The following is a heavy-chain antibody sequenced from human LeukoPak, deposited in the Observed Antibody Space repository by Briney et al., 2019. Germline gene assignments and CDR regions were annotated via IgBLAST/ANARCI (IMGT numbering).Heavy chain of an antibody. V-gene: IGHV4-59*02. CDR1: GGSVSSYY. D-gene: IGHD3-9*01. CDR2: IYYSGST. J-gene: IGHJ4*02. CDR3: ARGSRPGYFDY. Sequence: PSETRSLTCTVSGGSVSSYYWSWIRQPPGKGLEWIGYIYYSGSTNYNPSLKSRVTISVDTSKNQFSLKLSSVTAADTAVYYCARGSRPGYFDYWGQGTLVTVSS.